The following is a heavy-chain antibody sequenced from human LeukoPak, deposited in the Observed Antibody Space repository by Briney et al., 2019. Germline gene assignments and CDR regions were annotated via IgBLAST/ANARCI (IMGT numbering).Heavy chain of an antibody. D-gene: IGHD3-22*01. CDR2: MNPNSGNT. J-gene: IGHJ4*02. CDR3: ARDDSSGYVPDY. Sequence: ASVKVSCKASTYTFTSYDINWVRQATGQGLEWMGWMNPNSGNTGYAQKFQGRVTITRNTSISTAYMELSSLRSEDTAVYYCARDDSSGYVPDYWGQGTLVTVSS. CDR1: TYTFTSYD. V-gene: IGHV1-8*03.